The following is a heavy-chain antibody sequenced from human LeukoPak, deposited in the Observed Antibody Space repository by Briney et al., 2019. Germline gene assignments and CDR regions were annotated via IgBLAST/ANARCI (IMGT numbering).Heavy chain of an antibody. J-gene: IGHJ3*02. CDR1: GFNVSSNY. Sequence: GGSLRLSCAASGFNVSSNYMSWVRQAPGKGLEWVSIIYSGGSTYYADSVKGRFTISRDNSKNTLYLQMNSLRAEDTAVYYSARDLGRRQDIWGQGTMVTVSS. CDR3: ARDLGRRQDI. CDR2: IYSGGST. V-gene: IGHV3-66*01.